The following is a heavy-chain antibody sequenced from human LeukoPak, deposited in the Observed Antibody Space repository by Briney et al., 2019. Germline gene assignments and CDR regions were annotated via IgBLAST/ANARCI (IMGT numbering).Heavy chain of an antibody. J-gene: IGHJ4*02. CDR1: GFTFSSYG. Sequence: PGGSLRLSCAAFGFTFSSYGMHWVRQAPGKGLEWVAVISYDGSNKYYADSVKGRFTISRDNSKNTLYLQMNSLRAEDTAVYYCAIEGMATSGGFDYWGQGTLVTVSS. CDR2: ISYDGSNK. CDR3: AIEGMATSGGFDY. V-gene: IGHV3-30*03. D-gene: IGHD5-24*01.